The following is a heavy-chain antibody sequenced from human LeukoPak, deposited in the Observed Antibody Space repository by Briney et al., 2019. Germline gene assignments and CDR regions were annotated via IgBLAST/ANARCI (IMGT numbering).Heavy chain of an antibody. D-gene: IGHD6-13*01. V-gene: IGHV4-39*07. CDR3: AREGYSPSRDGMDV. CDR1: GGSISSSSYY. J-gene: IGHJ6*02. CDR2: IYYSGST. Sequence: HSETLFLTCTVSGGSISSSSYYWGWIRQPPGKGLEWIGSIYYSGSTYYNPSLKSRVTISVDTSKNQFSLKLSSVTAADTAVYYCAREGYSPSRDGMDVWGQGTTVTVSS.